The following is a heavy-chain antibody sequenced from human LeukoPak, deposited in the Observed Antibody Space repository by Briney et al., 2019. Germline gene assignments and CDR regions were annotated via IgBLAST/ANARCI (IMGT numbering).Heavy chain of an antibody. CDR1: GFTFSSYG. V-gene: IGHV3-30*02. CDR3: AKGGIAAAFDY. CDR2: IWYGGSNK. J-gene: IGHJ4*02. D-gene: IGHD6-13*01. Sequence: GGSPRLSCAASGFTFSSYGMHWVRQAPGKGLEWVAVIWYGGSNKYYADSVKGRFTISRDNSKNTLYLQMNSLRAEDTAVYYCAKGGIAAAFDYWGQGTLVTVSS.